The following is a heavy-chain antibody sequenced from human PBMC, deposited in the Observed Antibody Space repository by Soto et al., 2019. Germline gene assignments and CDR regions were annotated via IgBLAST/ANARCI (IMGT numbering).Heavy chain of an antibody. V-gene: IGHV4-30-4*01. J-gene: IGHJ4*02. CDR1: GASISGGDYY. Sequence: QVQLQESGPGLVKPSQTLSLTCTVSGASISGGDYYWTWIRQPPGKGLEWIGSIYYTGNTYSNPSLESRLSISVDPSNNQFALRLTSVTAPDTAIYYCARATYDSSTYYLYYWGQGTLVNVSS. CDR3: ARATYDSSTYYLYY. CDR2: IYYTGNT. D-gene: IGHD3-22*01.